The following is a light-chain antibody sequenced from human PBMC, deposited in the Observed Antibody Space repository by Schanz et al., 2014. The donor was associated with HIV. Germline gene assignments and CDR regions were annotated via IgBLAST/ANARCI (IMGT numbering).Light chain of an antibody. J-gene: IGLJ2*01. Sequence: QSALTQPASVSGSPGQSITISCTGTSSDVGGYNYVSWYQQHPGKAPKLMIYDVSNRPSGVPDRFSGSKSGNTASLTVSGLQAEDEADYYCSSYAGTNNLVLFAGGTKLTVL. V-gene: IGLV2-8*01. CDR3: SSYAGTNNLVL. CDR1: SSDVGGYNY. CDR2: DVS.